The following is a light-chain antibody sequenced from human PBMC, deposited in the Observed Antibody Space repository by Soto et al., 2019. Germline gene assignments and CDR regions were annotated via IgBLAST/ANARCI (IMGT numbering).Light chain of an antibody. CDR2: DAS. V-gene: IGKV1-33*01. J-gene: IGKJ3*01. CDR3: LQDYDYPFT. Sequence: DIQMTQSPSSLSASVGDRVTITCQASQDISNYLNWYQQKPGKAPKLLIYDASNLETGVPSRFSGSGSGTDFTLTISSLKPEDFATYYCLQDYDYPFTFGPGTKVDIK. CDR1: QDISNY.